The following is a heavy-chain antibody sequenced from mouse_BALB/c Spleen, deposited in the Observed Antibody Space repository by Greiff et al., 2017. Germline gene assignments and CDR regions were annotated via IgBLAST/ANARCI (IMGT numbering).Heavy chain of an antibody. CDR1: GFAFSSYD. D-gene: IGHD2-1*01. CDR2: ISSGSSTI. J-gene: IGHJ2*01. Sequence: EVKLVESGGGLVKPGGSLKLSCAASGFAFSSYDMSWVRQTPEKRLEWVGYISSGSSTIYYADTVKGRFTISRDNPKNTLFLQMTSLRSEDTAMYYCAREDGGNHYFDYWGQGTTLTVSS. V-gene: IGHV5-12-1*01. CDR3: AREDGGNHYFDY.